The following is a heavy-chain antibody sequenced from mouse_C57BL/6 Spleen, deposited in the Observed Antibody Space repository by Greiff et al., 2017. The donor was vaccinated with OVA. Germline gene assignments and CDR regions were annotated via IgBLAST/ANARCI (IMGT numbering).Heavy chain of an antibody. V-gene: IGHV1-26*01. CDR2: INPNNGGT. D-gene: IGHD2-14*01. J-gene: IGHJ4*01. CDR3: ARTYDGPLYAMDY. Sequence: EVQLQQSGPELVKPGASVKISCKASGYTFTDYYMNWVKQSHGKSLEWIGDINPNNGGTSYNQKFKGKATLTVDKSSSTAYMELRSLTSEDSAVYYCARTYDGPLYAMDYWGQGTSVTVSS. CDR1: GYTFTDYY.